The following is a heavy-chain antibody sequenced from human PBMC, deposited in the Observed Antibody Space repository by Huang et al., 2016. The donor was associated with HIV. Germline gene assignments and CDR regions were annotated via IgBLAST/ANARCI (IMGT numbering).Heavy chain of an antibody. J-gene: IGHJ4*02. CDR2: ISYEGSNQ. CDR1: GFSFRNYG. Sequence: QVHLVESGGGVVQPGKSLRLSCAASGFSFRNYGMHWVRRVPGKGPELVTMISYEGSNQYYTESVKGRFTISRDNTKNTLYMQMNSLRSEDSGVYYCAKDQAWGNYYFDDWGQGTLVTVSS. CDR3: AKDQAWGNYYFDD. V-gene: IGHV3-30*18. D-gene: IGHD3-16*01.